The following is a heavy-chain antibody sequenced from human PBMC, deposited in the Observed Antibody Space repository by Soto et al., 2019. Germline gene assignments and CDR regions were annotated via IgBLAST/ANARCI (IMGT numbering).Heavy chain of an antibody. CDR2: IIPILGIA. CDR3: ARERVVPAAMPSPVADYYYYYMDV. V-gene: IGHV1-69*02. J-gene: IGHJ6*03. Sequence: SVKVSCKASGGTFSSYTISWVRQAPGQGLEWMGRIIPILGIANYAQKFQGRVTITADKSTSTAYMELSSLRSEDTAVYYCARERVVPAAMPSPVADYYYYYMDVWGKGTTVTVSS. D-gene: IGHD2-2*01. CDR1: GGTFSSYT.